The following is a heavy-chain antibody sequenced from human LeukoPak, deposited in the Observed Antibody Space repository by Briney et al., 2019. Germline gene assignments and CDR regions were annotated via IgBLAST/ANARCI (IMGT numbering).Heavy chain of an antibody. CDR3: ARRRIAVAIFDY. Sequence: ASVKVSCKASGYTFTDYYMHWVRQAPGQGLEWMGWINPNSGGTNYAQKFQGRVTMTRDTSISTAYMELSRLRSDDTAVYYCARRRIAVAIFDYWGQGTLVTVSS. J-gene: IGHJ4*02. D-gene: IGHD6-19*01. CDR2: INPNSGGT. V-gene: IGHV1-2*02. CDR1: GYTFTDYY.